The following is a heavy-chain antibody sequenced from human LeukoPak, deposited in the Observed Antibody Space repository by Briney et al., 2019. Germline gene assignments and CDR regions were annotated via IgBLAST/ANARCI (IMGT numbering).Heavy chain of an antibody. Sequence: GGSLRLSCAASGFNFNNYYMSWVRQAPGKGLEWVASIKQDGSDKYYVDSVKGRFTISRDNAKSSLYLQMNSLRAEDTALYYCAKGGYYDSSGYLHGHFDYWGQGTLVTVSS. CDR2: IKQDGSDK. D-gene: IGHD3-22*01. CDR3: AKGGYYDSSGYLHGHFDY. J-gene: IGHJ4*02. V-gene: IGHV3-7*03. CDR1: GFNFNNYY.